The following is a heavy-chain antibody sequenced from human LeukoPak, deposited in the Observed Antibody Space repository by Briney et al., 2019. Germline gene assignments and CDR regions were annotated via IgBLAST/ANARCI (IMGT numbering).Heavy chain of an antibody. CDR3: ARDSDSSGWLDYYMDV. CDR2: ISSSGDYK. Sequence: GGSLRLSCAASGFTFSSYWMSWVSQAPGKGLEWVSSISSSGDYKYYADSLKGRFTISRDNAKNSLYLQMNSLRAEDAALYYCARDSDSSGWLDYYMDVWGKGTTVIISS. CDR1: GFTFSSYW. V-gene: IGHV3-21*01. J-gene: IGHJ6*03. D-gene: IGHD6-19*01.